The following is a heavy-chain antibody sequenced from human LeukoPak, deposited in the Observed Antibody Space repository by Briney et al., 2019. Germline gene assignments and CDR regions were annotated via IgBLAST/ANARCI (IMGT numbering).Heavy chain of an antibody. V-gene: IGHV3-21*01. CDR2: ISSSSSYI. CDR3: ARDSWRRNSSSWYRGGYMDV. D-gene: IGHD6-13*01. J-gene: IGHJ6*03. Sequence: PGGSLGLSCAASGFTFSSYSMNWLRQAPGKGLEWVSSISSSSSYIYYADSVKGRFTISRDNAKNSLYLQMNSLRAEDTAVYYCARDSWRRNSSSWYRGGYMDVWGKGTTVTVSS. CDR1: GFTFSSYS.